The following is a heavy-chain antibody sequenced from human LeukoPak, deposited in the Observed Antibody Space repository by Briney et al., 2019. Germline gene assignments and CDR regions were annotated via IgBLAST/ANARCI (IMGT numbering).Heavy chain of an antibody. CDR2: ISTSGSSA. CDR3: ARDKGDYYYYYMDV. Sequence: GGSLRLSCAGSGFTFSGYNMHWVRQAPGKGLEWVAYISTSGSSAYYTDSVQGRFTISRDNAKNSLYLQMNTLRAEDTAVYYCARDKGDYYYYYMDVWGKGTTVTVSS. CDR1: GFTFSGYN. D-gene: IGHD3-10*01. V-gene: IGHV3-48*01. J-gene: IGHJ6*03.